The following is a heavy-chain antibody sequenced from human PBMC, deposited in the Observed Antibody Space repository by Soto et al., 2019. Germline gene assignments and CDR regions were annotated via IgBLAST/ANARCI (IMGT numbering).Heavy chain of an antibody. CDR3: AKEAGELSTRSFDY. D-gene: IGHD3-16*02. CDR2: ISSSSSYI. J-gene: IGHJ4*02. V-gene: IGHV3-21*01. Sequence: PGGSLRLSCAASGFTFSSYSMNLVRQAQGKGLEWVSSISSSSSYIYYADSVKGRFTISRDNAKNSLYLQMNSLRAEDTAVYYCAKEAGELSTRSFDYWGQGTLVTVSS. CDR1: GFTFSSYS.